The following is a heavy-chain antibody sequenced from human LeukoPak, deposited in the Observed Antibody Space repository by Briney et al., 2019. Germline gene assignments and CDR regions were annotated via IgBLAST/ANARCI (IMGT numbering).Heavy chain of an antibody. J-gene: IGHJ3*02. CDR1: GYIFTSYW. V-gene: IGHV5-51*01. Sequence: GESLKISCKGSGYIFTSYWIGWVRQMPGKGLEGMGIIYPGDSDTRYSPSFQGQVTISADKSISTAYLQWSSLKASDTAMYYCARRIQRYSYGLHAFDIWGQGTMVTVSS. CDR2: IYPGDSDT. D-gene: IGHD5-18*01. CDR3: ARRIQRYSYGLHAFDI.